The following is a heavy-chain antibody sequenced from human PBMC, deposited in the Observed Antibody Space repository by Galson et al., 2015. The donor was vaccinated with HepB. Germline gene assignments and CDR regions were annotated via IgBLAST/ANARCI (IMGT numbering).Heavy chain of an antibody. J-gene: IGHJ3*02. CDR2: INPSGGST. CDR3: ARVIGGDYDGIAFDI. Sequence: SVKVSCKASGYTFTNYYIHWVRQAPGQGLEWMGIINPSGGSTSYAQKFQGRLTMTRDTSTSTVYMELSSLRSEDTAVYYCARVIGGDYDGIAFDIWGQGTMVTVSS. V-gene: IGHV1-46*01. CDR1: GYTFTNYY. D-gene: IGHD4-23*01.